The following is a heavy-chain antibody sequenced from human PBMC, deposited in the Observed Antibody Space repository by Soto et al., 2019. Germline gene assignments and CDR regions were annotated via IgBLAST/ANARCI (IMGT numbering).Heavy chain of an antibody. V-gene: IGHV3-11*06. CDR1: GFLFTDYY. D-gene: IGHD2-8*01. CDR3: ARDLRFSSTNYFDF. CDR2: IDGSSDYT. Sequence: QVQLVESGGGLVKPGGSLRLSCTASGFLFTDYYMSWIRQPPGKGLEWLAYIDGSSDYTNSADSVKGRFTISRDNAKNSVFLQMNPLRADDTAVYFCARDLRFSSTNYFDFWGRGTLVTVSS. J-gene: IGHJ4*02.